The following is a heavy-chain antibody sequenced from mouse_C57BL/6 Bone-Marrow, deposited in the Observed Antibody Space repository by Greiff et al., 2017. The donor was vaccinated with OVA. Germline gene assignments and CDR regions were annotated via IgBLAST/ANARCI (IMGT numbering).Heavy chain of an antibody. CDR2: INPCNGGT. V-gene: IGHV1-53*01. Sequence: VQLQQPGPELVKPGASVKLSCKASGYTFTSYWMHWVKQRPGQGLEWIGNINPCNGGTNYNQKFKSKATLTVDKSSSTAYMLLSSLTSEDSAVYYCASSEATVVFDYWGKGTTVTVSS. J-gene: IGHJ2*01. D-gene: IGHD1-1*01. CDR3: ASSEATVVFDY. CDR1: GYTFTSYW.